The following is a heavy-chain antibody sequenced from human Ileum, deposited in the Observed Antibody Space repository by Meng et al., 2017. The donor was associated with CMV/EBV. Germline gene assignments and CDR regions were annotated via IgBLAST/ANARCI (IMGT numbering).Heavy chain of an antibody. CDR3: ARAAARGVPVDY. CDR1: GVSISNYY. D-gene: IGHD3-10*01. CDR2: VHFTGGI. J-gene: IGHJ4*02. Sequence: VELQESGPRLGKPPETLSLTCTVSGVSISNYYWTWIRQSAVKGLEFIGRVHFTGGIDYNPSLMSRVTMSVDTSRNQLSLNVKSVTAADTAVYYCARAAARGVPVDYWGQGILVTVSS. V-gene: IGHV4-4*07.